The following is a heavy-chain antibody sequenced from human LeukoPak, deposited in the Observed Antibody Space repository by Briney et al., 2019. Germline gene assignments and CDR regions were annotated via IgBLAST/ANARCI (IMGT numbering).Heavy chain of an antibody. Sequence: ASVKVSCKASGYTFTSYAMNWVRQAPGQGLEWMGWINTNTGNPTYAQGFTGRFVFSLDTSVSTAYLQISSLKAEDTAVYYCVRVREGSSWFSPSYYYYYYMDVWGKGTTVTVSS. CDR2: INTNTGNP. J-gene: IGHJ6*03. CDR3: VRVREGSSWFSPSYYYYYYMDV. CDR1: GYTFTSYA. V-gene: IGHV7-4-1*02. D-gene: IGHD6-13*01.